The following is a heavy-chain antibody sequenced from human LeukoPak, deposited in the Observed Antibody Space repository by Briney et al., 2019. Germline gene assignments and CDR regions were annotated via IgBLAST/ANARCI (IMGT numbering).Heavy chain of an antibody. J-gene: IGHJ4*02. V-gene: IGHV1-69*13. CDR1: GGTFSSYA. CDR3: AIRKWNYYYFDY. Sequence: SVKVSCKASGGTFSSYAISWVRQAPGQGLEWMGGNIPIFGTANYAQKFQGRVTITADESTSTAYMELSSLRSEDTAVYYCAIRKWNYYYFDYWGQGTLVTVSS. CDR2: NIPIFGTA. D-gene: IGHD1-7*01.